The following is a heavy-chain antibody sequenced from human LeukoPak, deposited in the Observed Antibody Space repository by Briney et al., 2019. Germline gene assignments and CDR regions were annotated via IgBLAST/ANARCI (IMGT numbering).Heavy chain of an antibody. Sequence: SETLSLTCAVYGGSFGGYYWSWIRQPPGKGLEWIGEINHSGSTNYNPSLKSRVTISVDTSKNQFSLKLSSVTAADTAVYYCARFFDYWGQGTLVTVSS. J-gene: IGHJ4*02. V-gene: IGHV4-34*01. CDR1: GGSFGGYY. CDR2: INHSGST. CDR3: ARFFDY.